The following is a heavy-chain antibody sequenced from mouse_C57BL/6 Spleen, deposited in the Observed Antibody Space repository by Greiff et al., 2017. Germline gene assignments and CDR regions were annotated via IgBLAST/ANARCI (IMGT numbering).Heavy chain of an antibody. J-gene: IGHJ2*01. V-gene: IGHV3-6*01. D-gene: IGHD4-1*01. CDR3: ATGVFFDY. CDR2: ISYDGSN. CDR1: GYSITSGYY. Sequence: EVQLVESGPGLVKPSQSLSLTCSVTGYSITSGYYWNWIRQFPGNKLEWMGYISYDGSNNYNPSLKNRISITRDTSTNQFFLKLNSVTTEDTATYYCATGVFFDYWGQGTTLTVSS.